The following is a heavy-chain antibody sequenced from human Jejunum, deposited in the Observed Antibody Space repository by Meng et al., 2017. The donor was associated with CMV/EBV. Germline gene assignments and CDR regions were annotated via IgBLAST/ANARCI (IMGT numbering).Heavy chain of an antibody. J-gene: IGHJ4*02. CDR3: ARENDYNNYFDF. D-gene: IGHD5-24*01. CDR2: ISYDESDQ. V-gene: IGHV3-30*01. CDR1: GFTFRNYP. Sequence: GFTFRNYPVQGVRQDPGKGLEWVAVISYDESDQQYADSVKGRFTISRDYSKNTLYLQMDGLRGDDTAVYYCARENDYNNYFDFWGRGTLVTVSS.